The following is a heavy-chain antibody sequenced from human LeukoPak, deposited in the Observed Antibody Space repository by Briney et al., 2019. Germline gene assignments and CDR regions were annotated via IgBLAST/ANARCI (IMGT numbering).Heavy chain of an antibody. D-gene: IGHD2-2*01. CDR2: ISGSGGST. V-gene: IGHV3-23*01. J-gene: IGHJ6*02. CDR3: AKRTSSNYGMDV. CDR1: GFTFSSYA. Sequence: GGSLRPSCAASGFTFSSYAMSWVRQAPGKGLEWVSAISGSGGSTYYADSVKGRFTISRDNSKNTLYLQMNSLRAEDTAVYYCAKRTSSNYGMDVWGQGTTVTVSS.